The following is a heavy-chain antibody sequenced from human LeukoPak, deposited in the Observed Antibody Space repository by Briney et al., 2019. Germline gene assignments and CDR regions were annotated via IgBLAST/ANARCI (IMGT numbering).Heavy chain of an antibody. J-gene: IGHJ4*02. D-gene: IGHD5-18*01. CDR3: VREARGYHYTYFDY. CDR1: GFTLGGHD. CDR2: VSAGHHA. V-gene: IGHV3-13*01. Sequence: GGSLRLSCTASGFTLGGHDMHWVRQTPGDGLEWVAAVSAGHHAFYSGSVKGRFTVSREDAKNSLYLQMNSLRAGDTAVYYCVREARGYHYTYFDYWGQGSLVTVSS.